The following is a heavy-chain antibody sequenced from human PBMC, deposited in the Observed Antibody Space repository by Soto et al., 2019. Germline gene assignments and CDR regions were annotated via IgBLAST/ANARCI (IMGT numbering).Heavy chain of an antibody. CDR3: ARTYYYHSSGYSLWFDP. CDR2: INAGNGNT. V-gene: IGHV1-3*01. J-gene: IGHJ5*02. CDR1: GYTFTSYA. D-gene: IGHD3-22*01. Sequence: ASVKVSCKASGYTFTSYAMHWVRQAPGQRLEWMGWINAGNGNTKYSQKFQGRVTITRDTSASTAYMELSSLRSEDTAVYYCARTYYYHSSGYSLWFDPWGPGTLVPVSS.